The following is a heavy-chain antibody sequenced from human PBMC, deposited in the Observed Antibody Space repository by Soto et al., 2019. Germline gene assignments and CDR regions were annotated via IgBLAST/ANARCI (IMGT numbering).Heavy chain of an antibody. J-gene: IGHJ4*02. CDR3: ARLEGRGVSYYFDY. CDR2: IYSGGST. V-gene: IGHV3-53*01. CDR1: GLTVSSNY. Sequence: GGSLRLSCAAAGLTVSSNYMSWVRQAPGKGLEWVSVIYSGGSTHYADSVKGRFTISRDNSKNTLYLQMNSLRAEDTAVYYCARLEGRGVSYYFDYWGQGTLVTVSS. D-gene: IGHD3-10*01.